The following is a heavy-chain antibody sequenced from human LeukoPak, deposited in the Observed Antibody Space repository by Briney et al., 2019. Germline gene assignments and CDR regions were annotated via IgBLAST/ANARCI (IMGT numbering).Heavy chain of an antibody. Sequence: GGSLRLSCVASGFPFSSYWMTWVRQAPGKGLEWVANIKQDGSKKSYVDSVKGRFTISRDNAKNSLDLQMNSLRAEDTAIYYCTRVGYIDEGIDYWGQGTLVTVSS. CDR3: TRVGYIDEGIDY. CDR1: GFPFSSYW. D-gene: IGHD5-24*01. J-gene: IGHJ4*02. CDR2: IKQDGSKK. V-gene: IGHV3-7*04.